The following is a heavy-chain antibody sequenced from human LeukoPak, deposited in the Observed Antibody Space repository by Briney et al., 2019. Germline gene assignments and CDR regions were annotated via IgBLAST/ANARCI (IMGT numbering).Heavy chain of an antibody. CDR3: ATSYYSDSSGYYRIDY. J-gene: IGHJ4*02. V-gene: IGHV1-2*02. Sequence: ASVKVSCKASGYTFTGYYMHWVRQAPGQGLEWMGWINPNSGGTNYAQKFQGRVTMTRDTSISTAYMELSSLRSEDTAVYFCATSYYSDSSGYYRIDYWGQGTLVIVSS. CDR2: INPNSGGT. D-gene: IGHD3-22*01. CDR1: GYTFTGYY.